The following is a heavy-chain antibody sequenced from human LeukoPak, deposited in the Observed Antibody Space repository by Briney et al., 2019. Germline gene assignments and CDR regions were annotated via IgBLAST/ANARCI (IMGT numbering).Heavy chain of an antibody. CDR3: ARDIRPRVESFDY. CDR1: GYTFTDYH. J-gene: IGHJ4*02. Sequence: GASVKVSCRASGYTFTDYHIHWVRQAPGQGLEWMGWINPNSGGTNYVQKLQGRVTMTRDTSITTAYMELSSLRSDDTAVYYCARDIRPRVESFDYWGQGTLVTVSS. V-gene: IGHV1-2*02. D-gene: IGHD3-3*01. CDR2: INPNSGGT.